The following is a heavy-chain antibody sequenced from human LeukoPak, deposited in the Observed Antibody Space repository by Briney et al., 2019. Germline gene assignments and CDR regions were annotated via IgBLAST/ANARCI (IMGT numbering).Heavy chain of an antibody. CDR2: IIPNSGGT. Sequence: ASVKVSCKASGGTFSSYAISWVRQAPGQGLEWMGRIIPNSGGTNYAQKFQGRVTMTRDTSISTAYMELSRLRSDDTAVYYCARDLSPSITIFEAVIERGAFDIWGQGTMVTVSS. CDR1: GGTFSSYA. V-gene: IGHV1-2*02. CDR3: ARDLSPSITIFEAVIERGAFDI. J-gene: IGHJ3*02. D-gene: IGHD3-3*01.